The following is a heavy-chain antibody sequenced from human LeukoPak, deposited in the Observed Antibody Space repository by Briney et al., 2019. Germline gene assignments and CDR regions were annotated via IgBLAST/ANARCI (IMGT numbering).Heavy chain of an antibody. CDR1: GGSIKSYY. V-gene: IGHV4-59*08. Sequence: SETLSLTCTVSGGSIKSYYWSWIRQPPGKGLEWIGYIYHSGSTNYNPSLKSRVTISVDTSKNQFSLKLSSVTAADTAVYYCARLETSSGSLSYFDYWGQGTLVTVSS. CDR3: ARLETSSGSLSYFDY. CDR2: IYHSGST. J-gene: IGHJ4*02. D-gene: IGHD6-19*01.